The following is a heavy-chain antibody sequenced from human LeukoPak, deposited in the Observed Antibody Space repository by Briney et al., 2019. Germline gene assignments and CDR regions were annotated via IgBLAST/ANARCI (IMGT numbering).Heavy chain of an antibody. D-gene: IGHD5-18*01. J-gene: IGHJ4*02. CDR2: VFDSGRT. V-gene: IGHV4-59*11. CDR3: TTIKRGNIFGYFDS. CDR1: GGSMTTHH. Sequence: SETLSLTCTVSGGSMTTHHWNWIRQTPGKGLEWIGYVFDSGRTKENPSLKSRVTLSADTSKNQLSPRLSSVTAADTAVYYCTTIKRGNIFGYFDSWGQGILVTVSS.